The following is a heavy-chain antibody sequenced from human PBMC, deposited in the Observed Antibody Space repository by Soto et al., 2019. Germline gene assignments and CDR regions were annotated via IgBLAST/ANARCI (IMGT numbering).Heavy chain of an antibody. D-gene: IGHD2-15*01. V-gene: IGHV2-5*02. Sequence: QITLKESGPTLVKPTQTLTLTCTFSGFSLSTSGVGVGWIRQPPEKALEWLALIYWDDDEHYSPSLKSRLTITKDTCKNGVVLTMTSRDPVDTGTYYCAHVTASCTGGSCYGVGAFDIWGQGTMVTVSS. CDR1: GFSLSTSGVG. CDR2: IYWDDDE. CDR3: AHVTASCTGGSCYGVGAFDI. J-gene: IGHJ3*02.